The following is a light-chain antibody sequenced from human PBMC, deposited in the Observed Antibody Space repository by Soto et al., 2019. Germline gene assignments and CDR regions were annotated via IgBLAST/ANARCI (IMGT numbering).Light chain of an antibody. CDR3: SSYTSSSTYV. CDR2: DAS. V-gene: IGLV2-14*01. CDR1: SSDVGGYNY. Sequence: QSVLTQPASVSGSPGQSITISCTGTSSDVGGYNYVSWYQQHPGKAPKLMIYDASNRPSGVSNRFSGSKSGNTASLTISGLQAEDEADYYCSSYTSSSTYVFGNGTKVTV. J-gene: IGLJ1*01.